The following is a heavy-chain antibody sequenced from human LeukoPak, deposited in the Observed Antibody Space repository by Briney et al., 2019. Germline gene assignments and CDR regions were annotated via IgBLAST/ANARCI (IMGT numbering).Heavy chain of an antibody. CDR3: ARHEGILWFGELGGAFDI. V-gene: IGHV4-4*07. CDR2: IYTSGST. D-gene: IGHD3-10*01. Sequence: SETLSLTCTVSGGSISSYYWSWIRQPAGKGLEWIGRIYTSGSTYYNPSLKSRVTISVDTSKNQFSLKLSSVTAADTAVYYCARHEGILWFGELGGAFDIWGQGTMVTVSS. CDR1: GGSISSYY. J-gene: IGHJ3*02.